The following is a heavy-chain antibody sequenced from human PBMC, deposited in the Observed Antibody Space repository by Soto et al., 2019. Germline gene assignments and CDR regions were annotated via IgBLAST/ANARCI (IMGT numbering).Heavy chain of an antibody. V-gene: IGHV3-23*01. Sequence: GGSLRLSCAASGFTFIDYAMSWVLQSPRKGLEWVSGISGSGDTTSYADSVKVRFTVSRDNSKKTLYLQMDNLRADDTAVYYCAKDNLPRDGYNSRSVFDCRGLGTLVTVSS. CDR2: ISGSGDTT. CDR3: AKDNLPRDGYNSRSVFDC. D-gene: IGHD5-12*01. CDR1: GFTFIDYA. J-gene: IGHJ4*02.